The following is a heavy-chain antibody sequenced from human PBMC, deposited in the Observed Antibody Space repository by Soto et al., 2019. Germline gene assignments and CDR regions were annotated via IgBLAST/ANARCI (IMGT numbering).Heavy chain of an antibody. CDR2: IIPIFGTA. D-gene: IGHD6-6*01. V-gene: IGHV1-69*13. J-gene: IGHJ4*02. CDR3: ARGPEQLPEVFDY. CDR1: GGTFSSYA. Sequence: SVKVSCKASGGTFSSYAISWVRQAPGQGLEWMGGIIPIFGTANYAQKFQGRVTITADESTSTAYMELSSLGSEDTAVYYCARGPEQLPEVFDYWGQGTLVTVSS.